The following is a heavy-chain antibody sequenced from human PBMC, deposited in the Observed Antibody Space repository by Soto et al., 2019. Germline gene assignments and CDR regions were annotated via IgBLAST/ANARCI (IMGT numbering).Heavy chain of an antibody. CDR1: GFTFSSYA. Sequence: QVQLVESGGGVVQPGRSLRLSCAASGFTFSSYAMHWVRQAPGKGLEWVAVISYDGSNKYYADSVKGRFTISRDNSKNTLYLQMNSLRADDTAVYYCARDLGDYDILTGAFGYYYGMDVWGQGTTVTVSS. CDR2: ISYDGSNK. CDR3: ARDLGDYDILTGAFGYYYGMDV. J-gene: IGHJ6*02. V-gene: IGHV3-30-3*01. D-gene: IGHD3-9*01.